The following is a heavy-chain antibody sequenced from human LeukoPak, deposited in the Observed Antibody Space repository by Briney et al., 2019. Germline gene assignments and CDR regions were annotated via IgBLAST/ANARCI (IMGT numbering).Heavy chain of an antibody. J-gene: IGHJ3*02. Sequence: ASVKVSCKVSGYTLTELSMHWVRQAPGKGLEWMGGFDPEDGETIYAQKFQGRVTMTEDTSTDTAYMELSSLRSEDTAVYYCATDVKYYDILTGYHTKDAFDIWGQGTMVTVSS. V-gene: IGHV1-24*01. D-gene: IGHD3-9*01. CDR2: FDPEDGET. CDR3: ATDVKYYDILTGYHTKDAFDI. CDR1: GYTLTELS.